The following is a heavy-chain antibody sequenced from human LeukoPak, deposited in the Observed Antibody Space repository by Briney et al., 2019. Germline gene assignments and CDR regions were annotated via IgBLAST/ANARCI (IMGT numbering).Heavy chain of an antibody. Sequence: PSETLSLTCTVSGGSLSSYYWSWIRQPPATGLEWIGYIYYSERTNYNPSLQSRATISVDTSKNQLSMKLSSVTAADTGVYYCARDVASSGYQPYGLEVWGGGTRVSVSS. J-gene: IGHJ6*01. CDR2: IYYSERT. D-gene: IGHD3-22*01. CDR3: ARDVASSGYQPYGLEV. V-gene: IGHV4-59*01. CDR1: GGSLSSYY.